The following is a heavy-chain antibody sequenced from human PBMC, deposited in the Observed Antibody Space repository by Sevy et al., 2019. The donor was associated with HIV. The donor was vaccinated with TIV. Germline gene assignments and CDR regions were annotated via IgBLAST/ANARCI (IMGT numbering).Heavy chain of an antibody. D-gene: IGHD3-10*01. CDR1: GYTFTGYF. V-gene: IGHV1-2*02. CDR2: INPNSGGT. J-gene: IGHJ4*02. Sequence: ASVKVSCKASGYTFTGYFIHWVRQAPGQGLEWMGWINPNSGGTNYAQKFQGGVTMTRDTSIRTAYMELSRLRSDDTAVYYCARDLEYTSSYYKGGYYFDSWGQGTLVTVSS. CDR3: ARDLEYTSSYYKGGYYFDS.